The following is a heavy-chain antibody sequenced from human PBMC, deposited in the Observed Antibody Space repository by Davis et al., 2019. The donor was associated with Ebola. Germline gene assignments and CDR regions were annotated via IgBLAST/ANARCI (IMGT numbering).Heavy chain of an antibody. CDR1: GFTFGTYG. V-gene: IGHV3-30*02. D-gene: IGHD2-8*02. CDR3: AKDPGGHTGESDY. CDR2: IWFDGRNA. J-gene: IGHJ4*02. Sequence: GGSLRLSCAASGFTFGTYGMHWVRQTPGKGLEWVTFIWFDGRNAHYIDSVKGRFTISRDNSKNTLYLQMNSLRPEDTAIYYCAKDPGGHTGESDYWGQGTLVIVSS.